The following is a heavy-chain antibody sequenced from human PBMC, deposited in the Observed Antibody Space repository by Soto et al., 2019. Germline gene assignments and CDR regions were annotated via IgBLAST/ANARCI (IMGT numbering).Heavy chain of an antibody. V-gene: IGHV1-18*01. Sequence: GASVKVSCKASGYTFTNFGISWVRQAPGQGLEWMGWIAANNGNTNYAQKFQGRVTMATDTSTSTAYMELRSLTSDDTAVYYCARSPLYSSSSRCWFDPWGQGTLVTVSS. J-gene: IGHJ5*02. CDR3: ARSPLYSSSSRCWFDP. CDR1: GYTFTNFG. CDR2: IAANNGNT. D-gene: IGHD6-6*01.